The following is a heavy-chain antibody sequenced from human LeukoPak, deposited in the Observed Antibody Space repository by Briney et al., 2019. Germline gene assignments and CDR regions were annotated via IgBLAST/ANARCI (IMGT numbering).Heavy chain of an antibody. J-gene: IGHJ4*02. CDR2: ISGSGGST. V-gene: IGHV3-23*01. CDR3: AKRYDFWSGPGGRFDY. CDR1: GFTFSSYA. Sequence: GGSLRLSCAASGFTFSSYAMSWVRQAPGKGLEWVSAISGSGGSTYYADSVKGRFTISRDNSKNTLYLQMNSLRAEDTAVYYCAKRYDFWSGPGGRFDYWGQGTLVTVSS. D-gene: IGHD3-3*01.